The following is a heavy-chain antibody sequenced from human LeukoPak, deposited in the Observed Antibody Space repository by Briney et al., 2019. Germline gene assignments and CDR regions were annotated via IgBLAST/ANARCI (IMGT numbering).Heavy chain of an antibody. D-gene: IGHD4/OR15-4a*01. J-gene: IGHJ4*02. CDR3: AKAGLVRGGALDS. V-gene: IGHV3-23*01. Sequence: PGGSLRLSCAASGFTFNSYAMSWVRQAPGKGLEWVSTISNSGGSTYYADSVKGRFTISRDDSENTLYLQMNSLRAEDTAVYYCAKAGLVRGGALDSWGQGTLVTVSS. CDR2: ISNSGGST. CDR1: GFTFNSYA.